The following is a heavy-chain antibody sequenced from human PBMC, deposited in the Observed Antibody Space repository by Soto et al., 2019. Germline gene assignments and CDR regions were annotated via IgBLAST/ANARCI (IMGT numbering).Heavy chain of an antibody. CDR1: GYTFTSYG. CDR2: ISAYNGNT. V-gene: IGHV1-18*01. CDR3: ARSKIVATIGNYYDY. D-gene: IGHD5-12*01. Sequence: GASVKVSCKASGYTFTSYGISWVRQAPGQGLEWMGWISAYNGNTNYAQKLQGRVTMTTDTSTSTAYMELRSLRSDDTAVYYCARSKIVATIGNYYDYWGQGTLVTVSS. J-gene: IGHJ4*02.